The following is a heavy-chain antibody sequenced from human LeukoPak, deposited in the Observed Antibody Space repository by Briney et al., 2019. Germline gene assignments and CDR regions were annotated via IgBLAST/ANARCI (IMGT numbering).Heavy chain of an antibody. CDR1: GGSISSYY. J-gene: IGHJ4*02. CDR3: ARYSSGWYSGPYYFDY. Sequence: SETLSLTCTVSGGSISSYYWSWVRQPPGKGLEWIGEIYHSGSTNYNPSLKSRVTISVDKSKNQFSLKLSSVTAADTAVYYCARYSSGWYSGPYYFDYWGQGTLVTVSS. CDR2: IYHSGST. V-gene: IGHV4-4*02. D-gene: IGHD6-19*01.